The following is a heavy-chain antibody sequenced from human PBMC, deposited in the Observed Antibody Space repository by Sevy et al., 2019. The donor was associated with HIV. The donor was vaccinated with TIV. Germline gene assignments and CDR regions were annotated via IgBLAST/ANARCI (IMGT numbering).Heavy chain of an antibody. J-gene: IGHJ4*02. V-gene: IGHV3-33*06. Sequence: GGSLRLSCAASGFTFSSYGMHWVRQAPGKGLEWVAVIWYDGSNKYYADSVKGRFTISRDNSKNTLYLQMNSLRDEDTVVYYCAKSCVLRFGEGDYFDYWGQGTLVTVSS. D-gene: IGHD3-10*01. CDR3: AKSCVLRFGEGDYFDY. CDR2: IWYDGSNK. CDR1: GFTFSSYG.